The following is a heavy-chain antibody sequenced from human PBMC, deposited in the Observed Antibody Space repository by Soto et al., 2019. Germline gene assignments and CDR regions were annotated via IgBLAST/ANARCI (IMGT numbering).Heavy chain of an antibody. CDR2: ISYDGSNK. Sequence: QVQLVESGGGVVQPGRSLRLSCAASGFTFSSYAMHWVRQAPGKGLEWVAVISYDGSNKYYADSVKGRFTISRDNFKNTGDLQMNSLRAGDTAVYYWARAVLPYPWGRKTPIYSYGMDVWGQGTTVTVSS. J-gene: IGHJ6*02. CDR1: GFTFSSYA. V-gene: IGHV3-30-3*01. D-gene: IGHD3-16*01. CDR3: ARAVLPYPWGRKTPIYSYGMDV.